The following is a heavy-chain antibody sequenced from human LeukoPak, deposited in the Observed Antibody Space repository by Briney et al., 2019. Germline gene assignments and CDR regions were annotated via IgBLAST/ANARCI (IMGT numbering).Heavy chain of an antibody. D-gene: IGHD3-22*01. CDR2: IYTSGST. Sequence: SETLSLTCTVSGGSISSGSYYWSWIRQPAGKGLEWIGRIYTSGSTNYNPSLKSRVTISVDTSKNQFSLKLSSVTAADTAVYYCARSYYYDSSGYLSNAFDIWGQGTMVTVSS. J-gene: IGHJ3*02. CDR1: GGSISSGSYY. CDR3: ARSYYYDSSGYLSNAFDI. V-gene: IGHV4-61*02.